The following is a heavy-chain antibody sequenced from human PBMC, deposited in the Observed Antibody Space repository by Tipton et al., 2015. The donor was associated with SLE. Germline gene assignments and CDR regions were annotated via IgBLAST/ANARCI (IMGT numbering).Heavy chain of an antibody. CDR1: GGPIISSGHY. Sequence: GLVKPSETLSLTCTVSGGPIISSGHYWGWIRQSPGKGLDFIGSMYHTGSTYYNPSLRSRVSISLDTSKNQFSLERSSVTAADTAVYYCARALTVVRGSYYYYMDVWGKGTTVTISS. V-gene: IGHV4-39*07. D-gene: IGHD3-10*01. CDR3: ARALTVVRGSYYYYMDV. CDR2: MYHTGST. J-gene: IGHJ6*03.